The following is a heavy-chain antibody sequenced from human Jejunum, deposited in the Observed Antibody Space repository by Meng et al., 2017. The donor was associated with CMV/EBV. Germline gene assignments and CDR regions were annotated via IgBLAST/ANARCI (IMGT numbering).Heavy chain of an antibody. D-gene: IGHD3-3*01. CDR1: GYTFTTYG. V-gene: IGHV1-18*01. CDR2: SSTSNGNT. J-gene: IGHJ4*02. CDR3: VRDFWSDFYAY. Sequence: QVQLVQSGAEVKKPGAPVKVFCKTSGYTFTTYGISWVRQAPGQGLEWVGWSSTSNGNTHYAQKVQDRVTMTTDTSTSTAYMELRSLTSDDTAVYYCVRDFWSDFYAYWGQGTLVTVSS.